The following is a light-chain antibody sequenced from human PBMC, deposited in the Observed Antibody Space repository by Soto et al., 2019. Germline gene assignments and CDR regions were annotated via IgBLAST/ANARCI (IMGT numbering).Light chain of an antibody. J-gene: IGLJ3*02. Sequence: QSVLTQPPSASETPGQRVTISCSGSSSNIGSNIVNWYQQLPGTAPKLLVYSNNQRPSGVPDRFSGSKSGTSASLAISGLQSEDEADYYCAAWDDSLYDVVFGGGTKVTV. CDR1: SSNIGSNI. V-gene: IGLV1-44*01. CDR2: SNN. CDR3: AAWDDSLYDVV.